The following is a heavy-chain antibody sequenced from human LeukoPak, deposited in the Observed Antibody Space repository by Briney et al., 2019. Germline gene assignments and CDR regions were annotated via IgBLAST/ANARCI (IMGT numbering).Heavy chain of an antibody. V-gene: IGHV4-34*01. Sequence: SETLSLTCAVYGGSFSGYYWSWIRQPPGNGLEWIGEINHSGSTNYNPSLKSRVTISVDTSKNQFSLKLSSVTAADTAVYYCAVSLGRSSVPYFDYWGQGTLVTVSS. CDR2: INHSGST. CDR3: AVSLGRSSVPYFDY. D-gene: IGHD6-6*01. CDR1: GGSFSGYY. J-gene: IGHJ4*02.